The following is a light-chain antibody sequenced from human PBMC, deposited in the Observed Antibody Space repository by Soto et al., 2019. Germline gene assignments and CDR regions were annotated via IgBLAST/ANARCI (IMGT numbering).Light chain of an antibody. Sequence: IQMTQSPSTLSASVGDRVTITCRASQSINKWVAWCQQKSGRTPKLLFYDAATLQSGVPSRIRGTVSGTDFSLTISSPHPEDFSTYYCQQYNPGYTCGQGT. CDR2: DAA. V-gene: IGKV1-5*01. J-gene: IGKJ2*01. CDR3: QQYNPGYT. CDR1: QSINKW.